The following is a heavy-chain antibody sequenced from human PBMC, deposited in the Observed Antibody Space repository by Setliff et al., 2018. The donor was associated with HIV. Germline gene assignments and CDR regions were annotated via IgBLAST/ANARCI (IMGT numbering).Heavy chain of an antibody. V-gene: IGHV4-4*08. Sequence: SETLSLTCTVSGGSVDIYHLIWIRQPPGKGLECIGYIYASDPTHYNPSLESRVTIYRDASKNQISLKLRSVTAADTAVYYCARVFPVVTAEDNRFDPWGQGTLVTVSS. CDR3: ARVFPVVTAEDNRFDP. CDR1: GGSVDIYH. D-gene: IGHD2-21*02. CDR2: IYASDPT. J-gene: IGHJ5*02.